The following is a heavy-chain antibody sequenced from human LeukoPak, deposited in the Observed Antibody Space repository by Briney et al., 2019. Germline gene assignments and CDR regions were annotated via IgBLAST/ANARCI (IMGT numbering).Heavy chain of an antibody. CDR3: ARVGTRIAAANFDY. Sequence: SSETLSLTCTVSGVSISSYYWSWIRQPPGKGLEWIGYIYYSGSTNYNPSLKSRDTISVDTSKNQFSLKLSSVTAADTAVYYCARVGTRIAAANFDYWGQGTLVTVSS. V-gene: IGHV4-59*01. J-gene: IGHJ4*02. CDR1: GVSISSYY. D-gene: IGHD6-13*01. CDR2: IYYSGST.